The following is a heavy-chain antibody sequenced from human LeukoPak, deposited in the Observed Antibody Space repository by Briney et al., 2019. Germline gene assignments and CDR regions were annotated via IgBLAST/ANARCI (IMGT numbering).Heavy chain of an antibody. CDR1: GYTLTELS. J-gene: IGHJ3*02. CDR2: FDPEDGET. V-gene: IGHV1-24*01. D-gene: IGHD2-2*01. Sequence: ASVKVSCKVSGYTLTELSMHWVRQAPGKGLKWMGGFDPEDGETIYAQKFQGRVTMTEDTSTDTAYMELSSLRSEDTAVYYCATDRYCSSTSCLDAFDIWGQGTMVTVSS. CDR3: ATDRYCSSTSCLDAFDI.